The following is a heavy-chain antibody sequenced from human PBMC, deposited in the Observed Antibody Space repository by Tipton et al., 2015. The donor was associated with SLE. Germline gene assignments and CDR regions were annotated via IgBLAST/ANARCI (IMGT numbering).Heavy chain of an antibody. J-gene: IGHJ6*02. Sequence: TLSLTCTVSGASISSYYWTWIRQPPGKGLEWIGYIYYSGSTNYNPSLKSRVTISVDTSKNQFSLKLSSVTAADTAVYYCARLPSIHSGGYYYGMDVWGQGTTVTVSS. D-gene: IGHD3-22*01. CDR1: GASISSYY. V-gene: IGHV4-59*08. CDR2: IYYSGST. CDR3: ARLPSIHSGGYYYGMDV.